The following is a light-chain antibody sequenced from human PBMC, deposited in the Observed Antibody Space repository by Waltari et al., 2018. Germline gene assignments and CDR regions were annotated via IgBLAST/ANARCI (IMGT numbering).Light chain of an antibody. V-gene: IGKV1-NL1*01. CDR2: GTS. CDR1: HGISNS. J-gene: IGKJ4*01. CDR3: QQYYGVILT. Sequence: DIQMTQSPSSLSASVGDTVTITCRASHGISNSLAWYQQRPGQAPKLLLFGTSRLQRGVPSRFSGRGSGTDYSLTISSLQPEDFGTYYCQQYYGVILTFGGGTKVEI.